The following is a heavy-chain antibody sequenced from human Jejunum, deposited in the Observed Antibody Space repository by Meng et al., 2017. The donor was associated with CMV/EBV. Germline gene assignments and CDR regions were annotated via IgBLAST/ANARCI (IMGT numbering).Heavy chain of an antibody. Sequence: GGSISSGAYFWSWIRQPPGKGLAWVAYIYYRGSTYYNPSLTSRLSISVDASKNHFSLNLSSVTAADTAVYYCARVPSSSGCNWFDPWGQGILVTVSS. CDR3: ARVPSSSGCNWFDP. CDR1: GGSISSGAYF. CDR2: IYYRGST. D-gene: IGHD6-6*01. J-gene: IGHJ5*02. V-gene: IGHV4-30-4*08.